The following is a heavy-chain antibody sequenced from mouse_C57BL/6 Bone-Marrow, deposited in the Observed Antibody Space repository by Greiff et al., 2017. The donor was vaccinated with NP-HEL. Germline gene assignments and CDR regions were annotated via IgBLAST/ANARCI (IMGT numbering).Heavy chain of an antibody. D-gene: IGHD1-1*01. J-gene: IGHJ1*03. CDR3: ARSYYGYWYFCV. Sequence: VQLQQSGAELVRPGTSVKMSCKASGYTFTNYWIGWAKQRPGHGLEWIGDIYPGGGYTNYNEKFKGKATLTADKSSRTAYMQFSSLTSEDSAIYYCARSYYGYWYFCVWGTGTTVTVSS. V-gene: IGHV1-63*01. CDR2: IYPGGGYT. CDR1: GYTFTNYW.